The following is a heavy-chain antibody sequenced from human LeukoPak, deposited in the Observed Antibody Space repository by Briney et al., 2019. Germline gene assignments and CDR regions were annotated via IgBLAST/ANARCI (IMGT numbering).Heavy chain of an antibody. CDR3: ARARVDYGDYSLDY. D-gene: IGHD4-17*01. Sequence: SETLSLTCTVSGGSISSYYWSWIRQPPGKGLEWIGYIYYSGSTNYNPSLKSRVTISVDTSKDQFSLKLSSVTAADTAVYYCARARVDYGDYSLDYWGQGTLVTVSS. CDR2: IYYSGST. J-gene: IGHJ4*02. V-gene: IGHV4-59*01. CDR1: GGSISSYY.